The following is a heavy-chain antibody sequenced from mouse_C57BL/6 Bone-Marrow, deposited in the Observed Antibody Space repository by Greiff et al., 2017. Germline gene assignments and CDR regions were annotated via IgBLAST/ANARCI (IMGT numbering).Heavy chain of an antibody. CDR1: GYTFTDYE. CDR3: TRGGDYWYFDV. Sequence: QVQLKESGAELVRPGASVTLSCKASGYTFTDYEMHWVKQTPVHGVEWIGAIDPETGGTAYNQKFKGKAILTADKSSSTAYMELRSLTSEDSAVYYCTRGGDYWYFDVWGTGTTVTVSS. J-gene: IGHJ1*03. CDR2: IDPETGGT. V-gene: IGHV1-15*01.